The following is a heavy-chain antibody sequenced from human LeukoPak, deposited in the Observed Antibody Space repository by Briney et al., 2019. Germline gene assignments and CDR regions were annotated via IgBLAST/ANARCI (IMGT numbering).Heavy chain of an antibody. D-gene: IGHD1-26*01. Sequence: ASVKVSCKASGYTFTGYYMHWVRQAPGQGLEWMGWINPNSGGTNYAQKFQGRVTMTRDTSISTAYMELSRLRSDDTAVYYCARDWRSGSYPSGFGYWGQGTLVTVSS. CDR3: ARDWRSGSYPSGFGY. CDR2: INPNSGGT. J-gene: IGHJ4*02. CDR1: GYTFTGYY. V-gene: IGHV1-2*02.